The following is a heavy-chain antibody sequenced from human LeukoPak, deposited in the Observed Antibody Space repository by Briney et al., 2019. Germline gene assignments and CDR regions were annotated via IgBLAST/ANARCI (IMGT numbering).Heavy chain of an antibody. J-gene: IGHJ4*02. CDR3: AAPDCGADCYSFDY. CDR2: ISYDGSNK. Sequence: GGSLRLSCAASGFTFSSYAMHWVRQAPGKGLEWVAVISYDGSNKYYADSVKGRFTISRDNSKNTLYLQMNSLRAEDTAVYYCAAPDCGADCYSFDYWGQGTLVTVSS. D-gene: IGHD2-21*01. V-gene: IGHV3-30-3*01. CDR1: GFTFSSYA.